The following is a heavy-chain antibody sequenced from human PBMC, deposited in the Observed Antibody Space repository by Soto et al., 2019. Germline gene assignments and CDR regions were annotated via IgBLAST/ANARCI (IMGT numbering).Heavy chain of an antibody. D-gene: IGHD3-22*01. CDR1: GFNFGDYY. CDR3: ARSRYDYDNGGYYSFFDY. CDR2: ISSSGTTM. Sequence: GGSLRLSCTASGFNFGDYYRSWIRQAPGMGLEWVSYISSSGTTMYYADSMKGRFTISRDNAKNSLYLQLNSLRAEDTAVYYCARSRYDYDNGGYYSFFDYWGQGTLGTVSS. V-gene: IGHV3-11*01. J-gene: IGHJ4*02.